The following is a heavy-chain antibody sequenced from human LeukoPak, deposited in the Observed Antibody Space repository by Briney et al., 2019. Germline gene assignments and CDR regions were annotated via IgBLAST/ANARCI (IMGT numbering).Heavy chain of an antibody. J-gene: IGHJ6*03. CDR1: GGSFSGYY. Sequence: PSETLSLTCAVYGGSFSGYYWTWLRQTPEKGLEWIGEMNPSGSTNYNPSLKSRVTISVDTSKNQFSLELSSVTAADTAVYYCARGRQDVTMIVVVMTAVSYYLDVWGKGTTVTVS. CDR2: MNPSGST. CDR3: ARGRQDVTMIVVVMTAVSYYLDV. D-gene: IGHD3-22*01. V-gene: IGHV4-34*01.